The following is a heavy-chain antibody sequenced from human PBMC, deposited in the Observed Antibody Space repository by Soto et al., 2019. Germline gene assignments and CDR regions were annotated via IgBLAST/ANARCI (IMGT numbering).Heavy chain of an antibody. CDR3: ARGAGDDFWSGYPRGVDV. D-gene: IGHD3-3*01. Sequence: GGSLRLSCAASGFTFSSYWMSWVRQAPGKGLEWVANIKQDGSEKYYVDSVKGRFTISRDNAKNSLYLQMNSLRAEDTAVYYCARGAGDDFWSGYPRGVDVWGQGTTVTVSS. J-gene: IGHJ6*02. CDR2: IKQDGSEK. CDR1: GFTFSSYW. V-gene: IGHV3-7*01.